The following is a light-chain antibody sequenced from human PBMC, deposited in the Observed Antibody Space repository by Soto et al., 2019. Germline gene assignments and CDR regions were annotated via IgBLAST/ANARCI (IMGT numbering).Light chain of an antibody. CDR1: QSVSSY. CDR2: DAS. J-gene: IGKJ2*01. V-gene: IGKV3-11*01. CDR3: QQRSSWPWT. Sequence: EIVLTQSPANLSLSPGERATLSCRASQSVSSYLAWYQQKPGQAPRLLIYDASNRATGIPARFSGSGSGTDFTLTISSPEPEDFAVYYCQQRSSWPWTFGQGTKLEIK.